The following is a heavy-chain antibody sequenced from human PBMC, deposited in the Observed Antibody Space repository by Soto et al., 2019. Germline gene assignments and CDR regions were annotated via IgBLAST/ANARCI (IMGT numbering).Heavy chain of an antibody. CDR1: GFTFSSYS. J-gene: IGHJ5*01. Sequence: GGSLRLSCAASGFTFSSYSMNWVRQAPGKGLEWVSSISSSSSYIYYADSVKGRFTISRDNAKNSLYLQMNSLRAEDTAVYYCAREVPSQDRHHWFDSWGPGTLVSVSS. CDR3: AREVPSQDRHHWFDS. CDR2: ISSSSSYI. V-gene: IGHV3-21*01.